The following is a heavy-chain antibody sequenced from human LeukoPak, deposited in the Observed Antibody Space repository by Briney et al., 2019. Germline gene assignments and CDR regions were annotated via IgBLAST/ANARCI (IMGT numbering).Heavy chain of an antibody. D-gene: IGHD1-26*01. CDR1: GVSISSGSYY. J-gene: IGHJ4*02. V-gene: IGHV4-61*02. Sequence: PSETLPLTCTVSGVSISSGSYYWSWIRQPAGKGLEWIGRIYTSGSINYDPSLKSRVTISVDTSTNQFSLKLNSVTAADTAVYYRASAPRSGSPAFFDYWGQGTLVTVSS. CDR3: ASAPRSGSPAFFDY. CDR2: IYTSGSI.